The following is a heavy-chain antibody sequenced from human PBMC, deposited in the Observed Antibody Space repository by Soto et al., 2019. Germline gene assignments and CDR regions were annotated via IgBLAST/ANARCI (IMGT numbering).Heavy chain of an antibody. CDR2: IYYSGST. CDR3: ARGPLVYYYYYMDV. CDR1: GGSISSYY. Sequence: SETLSLTCTVSGGSISSYYWSWIRQPPGKGLEWIGYIYYSGSTNYNPSLKSRVTISVDTSKNQFSLKLSPVTAADTAVYYCARGPLVYYYYYMDVWGKGTTVTVSS. V-gene: IGHV4-59*01. J-gene: IGHJ6*03.